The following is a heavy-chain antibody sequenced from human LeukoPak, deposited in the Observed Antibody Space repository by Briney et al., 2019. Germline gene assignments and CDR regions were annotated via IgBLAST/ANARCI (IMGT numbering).Heavy chain of an antibody. Sequence: GGSLRLSCAASGFTFSSSAMTWVRQAPGKGLEWVSVIGGSGDSTFYADSVKGRFTISRDSSKNTVYLQMNSLRAGDTAIYYCAKGMSDSCYSGLHCWGQGTLVTVSS. V-gene: IGHV3-23*01. J-gene: IGHJ4*02. CDR3: AKGMSDSCYSGLHC. CDR1: GFTFSSSA. D-gene: IGHD2-15*01. CDR2: IGGSGDST.